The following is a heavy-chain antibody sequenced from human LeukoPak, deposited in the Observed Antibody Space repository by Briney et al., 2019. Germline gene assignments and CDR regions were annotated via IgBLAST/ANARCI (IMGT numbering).Heavy chain of an antibody. V-gene: IGHV3-23*01. D-gene: IGHD5-18*01. CDR2: ISGSGSST. J-gene: IGHJ4*02. CDR1: GFTFSSYA. Sequence: QSGGSLRLSCAASGFTFSSYAMNWVRQAPGKGLEWVSAISGSGSSTYYADSVKGRFTISRGNSRTTLHLQMTSLRAEDTAVYYCAKVLTTSASTAVGPFDYWGQGTLVTVSS. CDR3: AKVLTTSASTAVGPFDY.